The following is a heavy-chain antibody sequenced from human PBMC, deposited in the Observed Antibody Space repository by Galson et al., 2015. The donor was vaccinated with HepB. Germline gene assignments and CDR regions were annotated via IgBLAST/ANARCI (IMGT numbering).Heavy chain of an antibody. CDR2: ISWDSNSI. CDR3: ANSLK. CDR1: GFTFDDYS. J-gene: IGHJ4*02. V-gene: IGHV3-9*01. Sequence: SLRLSCAASGFTFDDYSMHWVRQAPGKGLEWVSGISWDSNSIVYADSVRGRFTISRDDAKNSLYLQMNSLRVEDTALYYCANSLKWGQGTLVTVSS.